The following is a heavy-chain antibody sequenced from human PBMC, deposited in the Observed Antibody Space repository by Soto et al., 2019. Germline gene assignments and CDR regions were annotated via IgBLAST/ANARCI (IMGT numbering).Heavy chain of an antibody. CDR1: GFTFIDYY. Sequence: PWGSLRLSCAASGFTFIDYYMSFIRHSPWKWLEWVSYISSSGSTIYYADSVKGRFTISRDNAKNSLYLQMNSLRAEDTAVYYCARVGYYDSSGYYDYWGQGTLVTVSS. V-gene: IGHV3-11*01. CDR2: ISSSGSTI. J-gene: IGHJ4*02. CDR3: ARVGYYDSSGYYDY. D-gene: IGHD3-22*01.